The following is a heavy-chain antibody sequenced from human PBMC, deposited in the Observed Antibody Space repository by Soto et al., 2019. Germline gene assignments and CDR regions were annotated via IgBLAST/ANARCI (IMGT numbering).Heavy chain of an antibody. D-gene: IGHD2-2*02. J-gene: IGHJ4*02. Sequence: SETLSVTCAVYGGSFSGYYWTWIRQPPGTGLEWIGEINHSGTTNYNPSLKRRCTTSVHTSKTQFSLKLSSVSAADTAIYSCSKRPACPNPGCHMQGHNYFDYWGQGTLVTFSS. CDR1: GGSFSGYY. V-gene: IGHV4-34*01. CDR2: INHSGTT. CDR3: SKRPACPNPGCHMQGHNYFDY.